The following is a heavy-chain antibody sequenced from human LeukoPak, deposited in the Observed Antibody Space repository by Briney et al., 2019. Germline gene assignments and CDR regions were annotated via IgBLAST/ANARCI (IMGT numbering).Heavy chain of an antibody. V-gene: IGHV4-34*01. CDR1: GGSFSGYY. CDR3: ARTPSGSYRYYFDY. J-gene: IGHJ4*02. Sequence: SETLSLTCAVYGGSFSGYYWSWIRQPPGKGLEWIGEINHSGGTNYNPSLKSRVTISVDTSKNQFSLKLSSVTAADTAVYYCARTPSGSYRYYFDYWGQGTLVTVSS. CDR2: INHSGGT. D-gene: IGHD1-26*01.